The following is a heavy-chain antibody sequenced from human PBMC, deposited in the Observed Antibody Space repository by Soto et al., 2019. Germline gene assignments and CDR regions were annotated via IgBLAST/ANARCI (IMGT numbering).Heavy chain of an antibody. Sequence: GGSLRLSCAASGFTFSSYGMHWVRQAPGKGLEWVAVISYDGSNKYYVDSVKGRFTISRDNSKNTLYLQMNSLRAEDTAVYYCAKDLWFGEPLWYYYYGMDVWGQGTTVTVSS. CDR3: AKDLWFGEPLWYYYYGMDV. CDR2: ISYDGSNK. V-gene: IGHV3-30*18. D-gene: IGHD3-10*01. CDR1: GFTFSSYG. J-gene: IGHJ6*02.